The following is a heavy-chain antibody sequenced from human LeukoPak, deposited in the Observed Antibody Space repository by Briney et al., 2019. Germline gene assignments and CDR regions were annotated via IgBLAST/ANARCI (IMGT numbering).Heavy chain of an antibody. CDR1: SVYF. CDR3: ARGPRYCSSTSCYGGAGY. CDR2: ISSSGSTI. Sequence: SVYFVSRSLLNQGKGLEWVSYISSSGSTIYYADSVKGRFTISRDNAKNSLYLQMNSLRAEDTAVYYCARGPRYCSSTSCYGGAGYWGQGTLVTVSS. D-gene: IGHD2-2*01. V-gene: IGHV3-11*01. J-gene: IGHJ4*02.